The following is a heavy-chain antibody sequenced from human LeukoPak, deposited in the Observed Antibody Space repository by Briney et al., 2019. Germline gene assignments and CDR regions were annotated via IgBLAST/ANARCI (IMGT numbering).Heavy chain of an antibody. CDR2: IIPILGIA. CDR3: AREWIQPYYYYYYGMDV. Sequence: ASVKVSCKASGGTFSSYAISWVRQAPGQGLEWMGRIIPILGIANYAQKSQGRVTITADKSTSTAYMELSSLRSEDTAVYYCAREWIQPYYYYYYGMDVWGQGTTVTVSS. V-gene: IGHV1-69*04. D-gene: IGHD5-18*01. J-gene: IGHJ6*02. CDR1: GGTFSSYA.